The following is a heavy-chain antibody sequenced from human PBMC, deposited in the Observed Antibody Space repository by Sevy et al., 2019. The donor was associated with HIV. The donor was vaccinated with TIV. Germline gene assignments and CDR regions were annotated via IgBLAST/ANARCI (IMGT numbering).Heavy chain of an antibody. J-gene: IGHJ6*02. V-gene: IGHV4-39*01. CDR1: GGSISSSSYY. Sequence: SETLSLTCTVSGGSISSSSYYWGWIRQPPGKGLEWIGSIYYSGSAYYNPSLKSRVTISVDTSKNQFSLKLSSVTAADTAVYYCARVIWYYGSVSKRLGYYYYGMDVWGQGTTVTVSS. D-gene: IGHD3-10*01. CDR3: ARVIWYYGSVSKRLGYYYYGMDV. CDR2: IYYSGSA.